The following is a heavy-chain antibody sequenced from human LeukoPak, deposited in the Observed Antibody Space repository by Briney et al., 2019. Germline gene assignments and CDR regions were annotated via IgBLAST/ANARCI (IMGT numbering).Heavy chain of an antibody. D-gene: IGHD4-17*01. V-gene: IGHV3-30-3*01. CDR3: ERVRSDGDYEYYYYYGMDV. CDR1: GFTFSSYA. CDR2: ISYDGSNK. J-gene: IGHJ6*02. Sequence: GRSLRLSCAASGFTFSSYAMHWVRQAPGKGLEWVAVISYDGSNKYYADSVKGRFTISRDNSKNTLYLQMNSLRAEDTAVYYCERVRSDGDYEYYYYYGMDVWGQGTTVTVSS.